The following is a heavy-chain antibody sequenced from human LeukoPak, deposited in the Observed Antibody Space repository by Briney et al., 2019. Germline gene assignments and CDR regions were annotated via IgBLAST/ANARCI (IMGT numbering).Heavy chain of an antibody. CDR3: ARDQRRMVRGSVYGMDV. CDR1: GFTFSSYS. CDR2: ISSSSSYI. D-gene: IGHD3-10*01. V-gene: IGHV3-21*01. J-gene: IGHJ6*02. Sequence: GGSLRLSCAASGFTFSSYSMNWVRQAPGKGLEWVSSISSSSSYIYYADSVKGRFTISRDNAKNSLYLQMNSLRAEDTAVYYCARDQRRMVRGSVYGMDVWGQGTTVTVSS.